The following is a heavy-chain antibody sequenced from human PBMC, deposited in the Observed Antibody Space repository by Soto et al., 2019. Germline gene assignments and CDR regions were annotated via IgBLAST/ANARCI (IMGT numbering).Heavy chain of an antibody. J-gene: IGHJ5*02. CDR2: IYYSGST. CDR3: ARGYHGYYELRVDWFEP. CDR1: GGSISSYY. Sequence: PSETLSLTCTVSGGSISSYYWSWIRQPPGKGLEWIGYIYYSGSTNYNPSLKSRVTISVDTSKNQFSLKLSSVTAADTAVYYCARGYHGYYELRVDWFEPWGQGTLVTVSS. V-gene: IGHV4-59*01. D-gene: IGHD3-22*01.